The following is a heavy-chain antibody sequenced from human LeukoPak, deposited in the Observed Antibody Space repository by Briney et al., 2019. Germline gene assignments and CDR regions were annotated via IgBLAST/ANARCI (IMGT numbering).Heavy chain of an antibody. CDR2: INHSGST. CDR3: ASYYWKGNDY. J-gene: IGHJ4*02. Sequence: SETLSLTCTVSGGSISGYYWSWIRQPPGKGLEWIGEINHSGSTNYNPSLKSRVTISVDTPKNQFSLKLSSVTAADTAVYYCASYYWKGNDYWGQGTLVTVSS. CDR1: GGSISGYY. V-gene: IGHV4-34*01. D-gene: IGHD3-10*01.